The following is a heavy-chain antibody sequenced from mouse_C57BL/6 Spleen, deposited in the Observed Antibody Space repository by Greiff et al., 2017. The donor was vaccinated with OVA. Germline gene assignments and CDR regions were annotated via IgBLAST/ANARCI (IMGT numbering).Heavy chain of an antibody. J-gene: IGHJ2*01. Sequence: QVQLQQSGAELVRPGTSVKLSCKASGYTFTSYWMHWVKQRPGQGLEWIGVIDPSDSYTNYNQKFKGKATLTVDTSSSTAYMQLSSLTSEDSAVYYCAREKDGYSYFDYWGQGTTLTVSS. CDR1: GYTFTSYW. CDR2: IDPSDSYT. D-gene: IGHD2-3*01. CDR3: AREKDGYSYFDY. V-gene: IGHV1-59*01.